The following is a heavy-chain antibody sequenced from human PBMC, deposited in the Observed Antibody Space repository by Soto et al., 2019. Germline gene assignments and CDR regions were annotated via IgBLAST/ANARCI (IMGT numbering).Heavy chain of an antibody. CDR3: ARGRIAVAGTDYGMDV. V-gene: IGHV5-10-1*01. CDR2: IDPSDSYT. CDR1: GYSFTSYW. Sequence: GESLKISCKGSGYSFTSYWISWVLQMPGKGLEWMGRIDPSDSYTNYSPSFQGHVTISADKSISTAYLQWSSLKASDTAMYYCARGRIAVAGTDYGMDVWGQGTTVTVSS. D-gene: IGHD6-19*01. J-gene: IGHJ6*02.